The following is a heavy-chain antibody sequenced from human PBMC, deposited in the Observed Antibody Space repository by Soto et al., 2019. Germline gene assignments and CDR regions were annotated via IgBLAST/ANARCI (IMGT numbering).Heavy chain of an antibody. V-gene: IGHV1-69*13. J-gene: IGHJ6*02. CDR1: GGTFSSYA. CDR2: IIPIFGTA. D-gene: IGHD2-2*01. CDR3: ARSVVVPAAMVFRDYYYYYYGMDV. Sequence: GASVKVSCKASGGTFSSYAISWVRQAPGQGLEWMGGIIPIFGTANYAQKFQGRVTITADESTSTAYMELSSLRSEDTAVYYCARSVVVPAAMVFRDYYYYYYGMDVWGQGTTVTVSS.